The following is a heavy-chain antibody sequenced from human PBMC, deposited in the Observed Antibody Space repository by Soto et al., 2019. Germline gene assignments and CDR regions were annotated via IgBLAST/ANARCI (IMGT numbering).Heavy chain of an antibody. CDR3: AKDLSSTSCYRGGCDYHYYYMDV. V-gene: IGHV3-30*18. CDR2: ISYDGSNK. D-gene: IGHD2-2*02. Sequence: PGGSLRLSCAASGFTFSSYGMHWVRQAPGKGLEWVAVISYDGSNKYYADSVKGRFTISRDNSKNTLYLQMNSLRAEDTAVYYCAKDLSSTSCYRGGCDYHYYYMDVWGKGTTVTVSS. J-gene: IGHJ6*03. CDR1: GFTFSSYG.